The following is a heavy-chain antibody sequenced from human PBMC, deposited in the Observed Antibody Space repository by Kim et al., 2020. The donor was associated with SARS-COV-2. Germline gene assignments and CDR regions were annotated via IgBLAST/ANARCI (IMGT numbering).Heavy chain of an antibody. CDR3: AAGAPGH. V-gene: IGHV4-34*01. CDR1: GVSFSDFQ. Sequence: SETLSLTCAVYGVSFSDFQWSWIRQTPEKGLEWIVEINHSGSSSCNPSLKSRVSMSVDTSKNQFSLKVNSVTAADTAVYYCAAGAPGHWGQGTVVTVSS. J-gene: IGHJ1*01. CDR2: INHSGSS.